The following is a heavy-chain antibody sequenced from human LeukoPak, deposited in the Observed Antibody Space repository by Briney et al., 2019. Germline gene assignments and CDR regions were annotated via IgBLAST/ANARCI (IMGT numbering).Heavy chain of an antibody. Sequence: ASVKVSCKASGYTFTGYYIHWVRQAPGQGLEWMGRINPNSGGTNYAQKFQGRVTMTRDTSISTAYMELSRLRSDDTAVYYCARDYYDSSGYYYGGWFDPWGQGTLVTVSS. CDR1: GYTFTGYY. J-gene: IGHJ5*02. CDR2: INPNSGGT. D-gene: IGHD3-22*01. V-gene: IGHV1-2*06. CDR3: ARDYYDSSGYYYGGWFDP.